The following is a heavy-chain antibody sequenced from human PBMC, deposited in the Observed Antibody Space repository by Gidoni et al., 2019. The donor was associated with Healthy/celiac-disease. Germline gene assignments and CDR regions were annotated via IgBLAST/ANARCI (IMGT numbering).Heavy chain of an antibody. D-gene: IGHD6-13*01. J-gene: IGHJ4*02. Sequence: EVQLVESGGGLVQQGGSLRLSGAAAGLTCSSYEMNWVRQAPGKGLEWVSYISSSGSTIYYADSVKGRFTISRDNAKNSLYLQMNSLRAEDTAVYYCARDLRGIAAAGMTFDYWGQGTLVTVSS. CDR1: GLTCSSYE. V-gene: IGHV3-48*03. CDR2: ISSSGSTI. CDR3: ARDLRGIAAAGMTFDY.